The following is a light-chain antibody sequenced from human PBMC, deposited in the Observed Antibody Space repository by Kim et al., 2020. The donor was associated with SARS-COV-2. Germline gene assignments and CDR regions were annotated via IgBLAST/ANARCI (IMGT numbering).Light chain of an antibody. CDR3: SSYTTSTSVV. CDR1: SSDVGGYTY. Sequence: GQSITISGTGTSSDVGGYTYVSWYQQPPGKAPKLMIYGVSNRPSGVSNRFSGSKSGNTASLTISGLQAEDEADYYCSSYTTSTSVVFGGGTKLTVL. J-gene: IGLJ2*01. V-gene: IGLV2-14*03. CDR2: GVS.